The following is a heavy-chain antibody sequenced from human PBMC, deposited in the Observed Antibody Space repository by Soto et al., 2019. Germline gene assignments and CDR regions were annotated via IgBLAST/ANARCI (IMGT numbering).Heavy chain of an antibody. D-gene: IGHD4-17*01. CDR3: ARVTTVRYFDN. J-gene: IGHJ4*02. CDR2: VYHSGST. CDR1: GDSINSNNW. V-gene: IGHV4-4*02. Sequence: PSETLSLTCAVSGDSINSNNWWSWVRQPPGKGLDWIGEVYHSGSTNYNPSLKSRVTISVDNSKNQFSLELSSVTAADTAVYYCARVTTVRYFDNWGQGTLVTVS.